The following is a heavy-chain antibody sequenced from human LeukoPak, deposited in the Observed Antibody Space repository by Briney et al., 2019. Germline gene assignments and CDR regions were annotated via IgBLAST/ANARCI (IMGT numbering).Heavy chain of an antibody. Sequence: ASVKVSCKASGGTFSSYAISWVRQAPGQGLEWMGGIIPILGTANYAQKFQGRVTITTDESTSTAYMELSSLRSEDTAVCYCARRTTTVTGGGYMDVWGKGTTVTVSS. J-gene: IGHJ6*03. V-gene: IGHV1-69*05. CDR1: GGTFSSYA. D-gene: IGHD4-11*01. CDR2: IIPILGTA. CDR3: ARRTTTVTGGGYMDV.